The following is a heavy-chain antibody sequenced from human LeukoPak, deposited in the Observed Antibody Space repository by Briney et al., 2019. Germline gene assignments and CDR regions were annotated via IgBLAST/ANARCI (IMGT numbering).Heavy chain of an antibody. CDR2: INPNSGDT. J-gene: IGHJ4*02. CDR3: ASGDYGDPPLNY. D-gene: IGHD4/OR15-4a*01. CDR1: GYSFTGYY. V-gene: IGHV1-2*02. Sequence: ASVKVSCKASGYSFTGYYMHWVRQAPGQGLEWMGWINPNSGDTKYAQKFQGRVTMTRDTSISTAYMELSRLRSDDTAVYYCASGDYGDPPLNYWGQGTLVTVSS.